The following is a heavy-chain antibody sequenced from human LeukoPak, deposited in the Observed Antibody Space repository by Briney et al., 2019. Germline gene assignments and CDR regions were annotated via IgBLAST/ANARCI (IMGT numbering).Heavy chain of an antibody. V-gene: IGHV3-21*01. CDR1: GFTFSSYS. D-gene: IGHD1-14*01. CDR3: ARAKSDRTLFDACDI. J-gene: IGHJ3*02. Sequence: GGSLRLSCAGSGFTFSSYSMNWVRQAPGKGLEWVSSISSSSIYIYDADSVKGRFTISRDNAKNSLYLQMNSLKAEDTAVYYCARAKSDRTLFDACDIWGQGTTVTVSS. CDR2: ISSSSIYI.